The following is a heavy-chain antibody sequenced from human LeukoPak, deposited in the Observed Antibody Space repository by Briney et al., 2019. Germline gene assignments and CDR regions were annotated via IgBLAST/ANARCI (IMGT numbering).Heavy chain of an antibody. CDR2: IYYSGST. CDR1: GGSISSGDYY. Sequence: SQTLSLTCTVSGGSISSGDYYWSWIRQTPGKGLEWIGYIYYSGSTYYNPSLKSRVTVSVDTSKNQFSLKLSSVTAADTAVYYCARAGGSGNWFDPWGQGTLVTVSS. D-gene: IGHD3-10*01. V-gene: IGHV4-30-4*08. J-gene: IGHJ5*02. CDR3: ARAGGSGNWFDP.